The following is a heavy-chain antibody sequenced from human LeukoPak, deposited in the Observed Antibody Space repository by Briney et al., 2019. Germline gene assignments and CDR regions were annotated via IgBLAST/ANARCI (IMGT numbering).Heavy chain of an antibody. CDR2: ISYDGSNK. D-gene: IGHD1-26*01. CDR3: ARDPLRGGLDY. J-gene: IGHJ4*02. Sequence: GRSLRLSCAASGFTFSSYAMYWVRQAPGKGLEWVAVISYDGSNKYYADSVKGRFTISRDNSKDTLYLQMNSLRAEDTAVYYCARDPLRGGLDYWGQGTLVTVS. V-gene: IGHV3-30-3*01. CDR1: GFTFSSYA.